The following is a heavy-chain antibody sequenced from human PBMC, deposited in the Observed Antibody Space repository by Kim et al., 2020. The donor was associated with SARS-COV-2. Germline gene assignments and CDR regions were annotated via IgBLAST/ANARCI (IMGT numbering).Heavy chain of an antibody. J-gene: IGHJ4*02. CDR2: IKEDGSEE. Sequence: GGSLRLSCVASGFTISNYWMAWVRQAPGKGLEWVAIIKEDGSEEHYVDSVRGRLTISRDNAKNSGFLLMNSLRDDDTAVYYCVRGSGFLLHYWGQGTLVTVSS. CDR3: VRGSGFLLHY. D-gene: IGHD6-19*01. V-gene: IGHV3-7*01. CDR1: GFTISNYW.